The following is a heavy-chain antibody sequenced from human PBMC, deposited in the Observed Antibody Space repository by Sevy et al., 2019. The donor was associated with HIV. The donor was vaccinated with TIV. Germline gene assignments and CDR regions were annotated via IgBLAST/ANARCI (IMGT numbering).Heavy chain of an antibody. CDR3: AREFRNRFDY. D-gene: IGHD4-4*01. CDR2: ISYDGSNK. CDR1: GFTFSSYA. Sequence: GGSLRLSCAASGFTFSSYAMHWVRQAPGKGLEWVAVISYDGSNKYYADSVKGRFTISSDNSKNTLYLQMNSLRAEDTAVYYCAREFRNRFDYWGQGTLVTVSS. V-gene: IGHV3-30*04. J-gene: IGHJ4*02.